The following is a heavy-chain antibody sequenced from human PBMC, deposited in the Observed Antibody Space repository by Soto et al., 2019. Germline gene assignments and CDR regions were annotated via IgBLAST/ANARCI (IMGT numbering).Heavy chain of an antibody. J-gene: IGHJ3*02. D-gene: IGHD3-16*01. V-gene: IGHV1-58*02. CDR1: GFTFTSYA. CDR3: AAGRYYDYIWGSYPNAFDI. Sequence: SVKVSCKASGFTFTSYAMQWVRQARGQLLEWIGWIVVGSGNTNYAQKFQERVTITRDMSTSTAYMERSSLRSEDTAVYYCAAGRYYDYIWGSYPNAFDIWGQGTMVTVSS. CDR2: IVVGSGNT.